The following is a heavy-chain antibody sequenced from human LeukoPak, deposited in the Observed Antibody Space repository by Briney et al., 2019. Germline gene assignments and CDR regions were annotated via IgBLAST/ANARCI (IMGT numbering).Heavy chain of an antibody. CDR3: ARESGKFDY. CDR2: ISGDGVST. Sequence: GCSLRLSCVASGLPIGDFAMHWVRQAPGQGLEWVSLISGDGVSTFFADSVKGRFSISRDNSKNSLFLEMSSLRTEDTAMYYCARESGKFDYWGQGTLVAVSS. CDR1: GLPIGDFA. V-gene: IGHV3-43*02. J-gene: IGHJ4*02.